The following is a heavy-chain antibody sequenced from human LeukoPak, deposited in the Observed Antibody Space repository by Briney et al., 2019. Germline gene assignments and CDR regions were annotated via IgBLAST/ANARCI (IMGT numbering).Heavy chain of an antibody. CDR1: GDFITGHY. Sequence: ETLSLTCTVSGDFITGHYWSWVRQAPGKGLEWVSSMRGRGNYVHYADSVKGRFTISRDNSKNTLYLQMNSLRADDTAVYYCAKGGVYSGYDLSFEYWGQGALVTVSS. D-gene: IGHD5-12*01. V-gene: IGHV3-23*01. CDR2: MRGRGNYV. CDR3: AKGGVYSGYDLSFEY. J-gene: IGHJ4*02.